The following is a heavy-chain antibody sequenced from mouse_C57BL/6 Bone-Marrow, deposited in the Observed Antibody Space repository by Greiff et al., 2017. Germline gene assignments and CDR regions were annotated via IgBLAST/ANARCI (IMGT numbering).Heavy chain of an antibody. J-gene: IGHJ1*03. V-gene: IGHV1-55*01. CDR2: IYPGSGST. CDR3: ARPYYSNYWDFDV. Sequence: QVQLQQPGAELVKPGASVKMSCKASGYTFTSYWITWVKQRPGQGLEWIGDIYPGSGSTHYNVKFKSKATLTVDTSSSTAYMQLSILTSEDSAVYYSARPYYSNYWDFDVCGTGTTVTVSS. D-gene: IGHD2-5*01. CDR1: GYTFTSYW.